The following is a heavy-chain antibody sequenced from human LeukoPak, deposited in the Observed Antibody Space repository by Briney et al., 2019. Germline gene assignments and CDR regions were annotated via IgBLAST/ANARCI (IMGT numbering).Heavy chain of an antibody. V-gene: IGHV4-38-2*02. D-gene: IGHD3-10*01. CDR2: IYYSGST. J-gene: IGHJ5*02. Sequence: SETLSLTCTVSGYSISSGYYWGWIRQPPGKGLEWIGSIYYSGSTYYNPSLKSRVTISVDTSKNQFSLKLSSVTAADTAVYYCATHLEKLLWFGEAWGQGTLVTVSS. CDR1: GYSISSGYY. CDR3: ATHLEKLLWFGEA.